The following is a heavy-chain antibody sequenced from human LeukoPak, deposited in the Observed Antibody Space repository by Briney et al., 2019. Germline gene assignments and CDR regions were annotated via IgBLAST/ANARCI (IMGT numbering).Heavy chain of an antibody. Sequence: GGSLRLSCAASGFTFSSYAMSWVRQAPGKGLEWVSGISGSGAGTYYADSVKGRFTISRDNSKNTLHLQVNSLRAEDTAVYYCAKMGSPVVVISYFDYWGQGTLVTVSS. CDR1: GFTFSSYA. J-gene: IGHJ4*02. D-gene: IGHD3-22*01. V-gene: IGHV3-23*01. CDR3: AKMGSPVVVISYFDY. CDR2: ISGSGAGT.